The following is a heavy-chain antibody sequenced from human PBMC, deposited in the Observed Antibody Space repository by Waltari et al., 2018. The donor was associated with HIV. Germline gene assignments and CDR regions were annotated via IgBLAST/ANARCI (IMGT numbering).Heavy chain of an antibody. CDR3: ARDYNYAPDY. V-gene: IGHV3-33*01. Sequence: QVQLVESGGGVVQPGMSLSLSCAASGFTFKNFAMNWVRQAPGKGLEWVGNIYYDGSKKFYGDSVRGRFTISRDNSKQILYLQMNSLRVEDTALYYCARDYNYAPDYWGQGTLVVVSS. J-gene: IGHJ4*02. CDR2: IYYDGSKK. CDR1: GFTFKNFA. D-gene: IGHD5-18*01.